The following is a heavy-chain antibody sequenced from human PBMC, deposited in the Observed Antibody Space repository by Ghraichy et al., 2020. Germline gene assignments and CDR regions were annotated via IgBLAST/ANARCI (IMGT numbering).Heavy chain of an antibody. CDR3: AKQDTRGGKCLDF. J-gene: IGHJ4*02. CDR2: IRLDGGDK. CDR1: GFSFGNHW. Sequence: GGSLRLSYVVSGFSFGNHWMHWVRQAPGKGLEWVANIRLDGGDKYYLDSVKGRFTISRDNAKNSLYLQMNSLRVDDSAVYYCAKQDTRGGKCLDFWGPGTSVIVS. V-gene: IGHV3-7*03. D-gene: IGHD2-15*01.